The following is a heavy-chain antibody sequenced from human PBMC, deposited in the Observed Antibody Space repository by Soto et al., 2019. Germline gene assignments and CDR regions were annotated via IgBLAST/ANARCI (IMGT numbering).Heavy chain of an antibody. CDR1: GFSLSTSGVG. CDR2: IYWDDDK. Sequence: QITLKESGPPLVKPTQTLTLTCTFSGFSLSTSGVGVGWIRQPPGQALEWLALIYWDDDKRYSPALKSRLTITKDTSKIQVVRTVTNMDPVDTATYYCAHRRASTWDSSGMFDYWGQGTLVTVSS. D-gene: IGHD3-22*01. V-gene: IGHV2-5*02. CDR3: AHRRASTWDSSGMFDY. J-gene: IGHJ4*02.